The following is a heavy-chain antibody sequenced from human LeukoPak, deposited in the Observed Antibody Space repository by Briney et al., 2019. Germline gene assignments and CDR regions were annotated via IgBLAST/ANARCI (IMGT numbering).Heavy chain of an antibody. V-gene: IGHV4-39*01. D-gene: IGHD3-10*01. Sequence: PSETLSLTCTVSGGSISSSTYYWGWIRQPPGKGLEWIGSIYYRGNSYYNPSLKSRVTISVDTSKNHFSLKLSSVTAADTAVYYCARHKMVRGIGYYYYMDVWGKGTTVTISS. CDR2: IYYRGNS. CDR1: GGSISSSTYY. J-gene: IGHJ6*03. CDR3: ARHKMVRGIGYYYYMDV.